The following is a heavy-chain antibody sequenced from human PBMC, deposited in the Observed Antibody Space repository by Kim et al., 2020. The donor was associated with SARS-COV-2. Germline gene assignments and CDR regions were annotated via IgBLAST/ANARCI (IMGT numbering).Heavy chain of an antibody. CDR2: IIPILGIA. Sequence: SVKVSCKASGGTFSSYAISWVRQAPGQGLEWMGRIIPILGIANYAQKFQGRVTITADKSTSTAYMELSSLRSEDTAVYYCARAREDPHCTNGVCSYLSDDYWDQGTLVTVSS. CDR3: ARAREDPHCTNGVCSYLSDDY. J-gene: IGHJ4*02. D-gene: IGHD2-8*01. V-gene: IGHV1-69*04. CDR1: GGTFSSYA.